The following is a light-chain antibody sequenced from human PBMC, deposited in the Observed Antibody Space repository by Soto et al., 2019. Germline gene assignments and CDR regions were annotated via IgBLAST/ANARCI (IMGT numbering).Light chain of an antibody. CDR1: QGISNY. CDR3: QKYNSAPLT. V-gene: IGKV1-27*01. J-gene: IGKJ4*01. CDR2: LAS. Sequence: DVQMTQSPSSLSASVGDRVTITCRASQGISNYVAWYQQKPGEVPKLLIYLASTLQSGVPSRFSGSGSGTVFTLTISSLQPEDGATYYCQKYNSAPLTFGGGTKVEIK.